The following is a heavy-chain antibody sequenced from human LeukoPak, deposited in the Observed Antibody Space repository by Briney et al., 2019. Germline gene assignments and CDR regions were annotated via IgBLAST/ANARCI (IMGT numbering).Heavy chain of an antibody. CDR1: GDSVSSNSAA. J-gene: IGHJ3*02. CDR3: ARGVKASVVVVTAADAFDI. Sequence: SQTLSLTCAISGDSVSSNSAAWNWIRQSPSRGLEWLGRTYYRSKWYNDYAVSVKSRITINPDTSKNQFSLQLNSVTPEDTAVYYCARGVKASVVVVTAADAFDIWGQGTMVTVSS. V-gene: IGHV6-1*01. CDR2: TYYRSKWYN. D-gene: IGHD2-21*02.